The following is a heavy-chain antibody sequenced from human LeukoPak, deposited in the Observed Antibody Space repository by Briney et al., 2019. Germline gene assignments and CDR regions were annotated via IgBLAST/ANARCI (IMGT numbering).Heavy chain of an antibody. CDR2: IYYSGST. Sequence: SETLSLTCTVSGGSISSSSYYWGWIRQPPGKGLEWIGSIYYSGSTYYNPSLKSRVTISVDTSRNQFSLKLSSVTAADTAVYYCARWTRWRDAFDIWGQGTMVTVSS. CDR3: ARWTRWRDAFDI. D-gene: IGHD3/OR15-3a*01. CDR1: GGSISSSSYY. J-gene: IGHJ3*02. V-gene: IGHV4-39*01.